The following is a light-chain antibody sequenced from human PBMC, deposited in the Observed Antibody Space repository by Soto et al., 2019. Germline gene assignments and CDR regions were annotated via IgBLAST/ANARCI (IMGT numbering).Light chain of an antibody. CDR3: QQRSSWPLT. CDR1: PSISGY. CDR2: DAS. J-gene: IGKJ4*01. V-gene: IGKV3-11*01. Sequence: EIVLTQSPATLSLSPGERATLSCRASPSISGYLGWYQQKPGQAPRLLIYDASNRATGVPARFSGSGSGTDFTLTISTLEPEDFALYYCQQRSSWPLTFGGGTRVEIK.